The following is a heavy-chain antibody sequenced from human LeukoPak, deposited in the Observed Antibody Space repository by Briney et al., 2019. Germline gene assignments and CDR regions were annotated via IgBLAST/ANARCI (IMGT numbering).Heavy chain of an antibody. Sequence: SETLSLTCTVSGGSISSYYWSWIRQPPGKGLEWIGYIYYSGSTNYNPSLKSRVTISVDTSKNQFSLKLSSVTAADTAVYYCARARDGGYYCGSSGYYYFDYWGQGTLVTVSS. D-gene: IGHD3-22*01. CDR2: IYYSGST. V-gene: IGHV4-59*01. CDR3: ARARDGGYYCGSSGYYYFDY. CDR1: GGSISSYY. J-gene: IGHJ4*02.